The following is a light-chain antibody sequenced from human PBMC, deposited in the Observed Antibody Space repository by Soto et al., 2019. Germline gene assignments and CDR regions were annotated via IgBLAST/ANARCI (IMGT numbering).Light chain of an antibody. Sequence: QSVLTQPASVSGSPGQSITISCTGTSSDVGGYNYVSWYQQHPGKAPKLMIYDVSNRPSGVPDRFSGSKSGTSASLAITGLQAEDEADYYCQSYDSSLIGSVFGGGTKLTVL. V-gene: IGLV2-14*01. J-gene: IGLJ2*01. CDR2: DVS. CDR3: QSYDSSLIGSV. CDR1: SSDVGGYNY.